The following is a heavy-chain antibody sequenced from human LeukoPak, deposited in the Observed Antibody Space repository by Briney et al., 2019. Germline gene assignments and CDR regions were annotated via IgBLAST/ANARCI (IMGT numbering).Heavy chain of an antibody. V-gene: IGHV3-7*01. J-gene: IGHJ4*02. D-gene: IGHD5-18*01. CDR3: ARESHTAMGFDY. CDR1: GFTFSSYW. CDR2: IKQDGSEK. Sequence: PGGSLRLSCAASGFTFSSYWMSWVRQAPGKGREGGANIKQDGSEKYYVDSVKGRFTISRDNAKNSLYLQMNSLRAEDTAVYYCARESHTAMGFDYWGQGTLVTVSS.